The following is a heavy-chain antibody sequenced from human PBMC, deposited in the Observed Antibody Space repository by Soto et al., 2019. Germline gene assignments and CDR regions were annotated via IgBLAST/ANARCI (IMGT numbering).Heavy chain of an antibody. CDR1: GFTVSSNY. CDR2: IYSGGST. D-gene: IGHD3-9*01. CDR3: AREYYDILTGYWYFDY. V-gene: IGHV3-53*01. J-gene: IGHJ4*02. Sequence: GSLRLSCAASGFTVSSNYMSWVRQAPGKGLEWVSVIYSGGSTYYADSVKGRFTISRDNSKNTLYLQMNSLRAEDTAVYYCAREYYDILTGYWYFDYWGQGTLVTVSS.